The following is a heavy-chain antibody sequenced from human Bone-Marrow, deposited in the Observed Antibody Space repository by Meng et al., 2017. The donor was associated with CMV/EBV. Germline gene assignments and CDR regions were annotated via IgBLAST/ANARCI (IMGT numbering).Heavy chain of an antibody. Sequence: GESLKISCAASGFTFSSYAMHWVRQAPGKGLEWVAVISYDGSNKYYADSVKGRFTISRDNAKNSLYLQMNSLRAEDTAVYYCAKVRGSNYFDYWGQGTLVTVYS. J-gene: IGHJ4*02. CDR1: GFTFSSYA. CDR3: AKVRGSNYFDY. D-gene: IGHD1-26*01. V-gene: IGHV3-30-3*01. CDR2: ISYDGSNK.